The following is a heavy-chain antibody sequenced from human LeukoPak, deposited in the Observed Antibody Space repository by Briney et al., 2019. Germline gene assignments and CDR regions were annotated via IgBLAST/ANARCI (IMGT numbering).Heavy chain of an antibody. J-gene: IGHJ4*02. D-gene: IGHD5-12*01. CDR3: ARDAGYSGYDYPY. CDR1: GYTFTGYY. V-gene: IGHV1-2*02. Sequence: ASVKVSCKASGYTFTGYYMHWVRQAPGQGLEWMGWINPNSGGTNYVQKFQGRVTMTRDTSISTAYMELSRLRSDDTAVYYCARDAGYSGYDYPYWGQGTLVTVSS. CDR2: INPNSGGT.